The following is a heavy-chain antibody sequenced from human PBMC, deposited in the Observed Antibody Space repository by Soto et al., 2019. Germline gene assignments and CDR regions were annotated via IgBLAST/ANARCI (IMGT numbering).Heavy chain of an antibody. CDR2: ISSSSSYI. D-gene: IGHD3-3*01. Sequence: EVQLVESGGGLVKPGGSLRLSCAASGFTFSSYSMNWVRQAPGKGLEWVSSISSSSSYIYYADSVKGRFTISRDNAKNSLYLQMNSLRAEDTAVYYCAREEPTYGLRFLEWGGWGWFDPWGQGTLVTVSS. CDR1: GFTFSSYS. V-gene: IGHV3-21*01. CDR3: AREEPTYGLRFLEWGGWGWFDP. J-gene: IGHJ5*02.